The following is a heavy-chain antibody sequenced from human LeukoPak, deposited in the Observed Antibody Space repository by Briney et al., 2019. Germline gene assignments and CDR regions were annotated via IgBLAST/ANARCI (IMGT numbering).Heavy chain of an antibody. Sequence: QTLPPTRGISRGSVFSNRAAWEWITQSPPRGPLGLGRTYYRSKWYNDYAVSVKSRITINPDTSKNQFSLHLNSVTPEDTAVYYCARDYGGQFDYWGQGTLVTVST. V-gene: IGHV6-1*01. J-gene: IGHJ4*02. CDR2: TYYRSKWYN. D-gene: IGHD4-23*01. CDR1: RGSVFSNRAA. CDR3: ARDYGGQFDY.